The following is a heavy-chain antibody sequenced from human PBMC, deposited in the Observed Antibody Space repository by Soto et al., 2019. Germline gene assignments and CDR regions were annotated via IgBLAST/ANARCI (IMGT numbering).Heavy chain of an antibody. CDR2: IKEDGSDK. CDR1: GFTFTTSW. CDR3: AKLVIGYCSGNTCDDY. V-gene: IGHV3-7*02. D-gene: IGHD2-15*01. Sequence: GGSLRLSCEASGFTFTTSWMGWVRQAPGKGLDWVANIKEDGSDKYYVDSVKGRFTVSRDNAKNSLYLQMNSLRAEDTAVYYCAKLVIGYCSGNTCDDYWGQGTLVTVSS. J-gene: IGHJ4*02.